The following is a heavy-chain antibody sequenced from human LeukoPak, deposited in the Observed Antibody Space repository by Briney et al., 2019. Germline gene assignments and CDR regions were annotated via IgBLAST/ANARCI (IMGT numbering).Heavy chain of an antibody. D-gene: IGHD2-2*01. Sequence: SSQTLSLTCTVSGGSISSGDYYWSWIRQPPGKGLEWIGYIYYSGSTYYNPSLKSRVTISVDTSKNQFSLKLSSVTAADTAVYYCARGYCSSTSCYFDYWGQGTLVTVSS. CDR3: ARGYCSSTSCYFDY. V-gene: IGHV4-30-4*01. J-gene: IGHJ4*02. CDR1: GGSISSGDYY. CDR2: IYYSGST.